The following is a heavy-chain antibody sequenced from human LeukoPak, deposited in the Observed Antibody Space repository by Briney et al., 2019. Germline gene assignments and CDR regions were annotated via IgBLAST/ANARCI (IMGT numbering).Heavy chain of an antibody. J-gene: IGHJ5*02. CDR1: GFTFSTYS. CDR3: ARVYYASWSGQPLSQHWLDP. CDR2: IGQSGDYI. V-gene: IGHV3-21*01. Sequence: GGSLRLSCAASGFTFSTYSLNWVRQAPGKGLEWLSSIGQSGDYIYYADSVKGRFTISRDNAKNSLYLQMNSLGAEDTAIYYCARVYYASWSGQPLSQHWLDPWGQGTLVTVSS. D-gene: IGHD3-3*01.